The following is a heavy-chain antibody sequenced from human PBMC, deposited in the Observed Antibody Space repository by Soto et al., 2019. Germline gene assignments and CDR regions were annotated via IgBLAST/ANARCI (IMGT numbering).Heavy chain of an antibody. Sequence: GSLRLSCAASGFTFSSYGMHWVRQAPGKGLEWVAVIWYDGSNKYYADSVKGRFTISRDNSKNTLYLQMNSLRAEDTAVYYCARDYEQQLAFPHYYYYYGMDVWGQGT. J-gene: IGHJ6*02. D-gene: IGHD6-13*01. CDR2: IWYDGSNK. V-gene: IGHV3-33*01. CDR1: GFTFSSYG. CDR3: ARDYEQQLAFPHYYYYYGMDV.